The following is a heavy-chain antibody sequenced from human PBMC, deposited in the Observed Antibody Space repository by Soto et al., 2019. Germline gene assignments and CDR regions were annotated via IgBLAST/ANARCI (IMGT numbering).Heavy chain of an antibody. Sequence: QVQLQESGPGLVKSSETLSLTCTVSGGSISTYYWSWIRQSPGKGLEWIGYIYYTGSTHYSPSLKSRVTISLDTSKNQFSLKLSSVTAADTAVYYCARHHHIAAANNWFDPWGQGTLVTVSS. J-gene: IGHJ5*02. CDR1: GGSISTYY. D-gene: IGHD6-13*01. CDR3: ARHHHIAAANNWFDP. CDR2: IYYTGST. V-gene: IGHV4-59*08.